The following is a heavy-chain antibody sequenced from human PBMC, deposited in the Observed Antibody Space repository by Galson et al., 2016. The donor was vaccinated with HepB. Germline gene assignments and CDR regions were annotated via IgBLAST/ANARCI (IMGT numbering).Heavy chain of an antibody. V-gene: IGHV2-5*02. CDR2: IYWDDDT. D-gene: IGHD6-19*01. Sequence: PALVKPTQTLTLTCTFSGFSLVTTGVSVGWLRRPPGKAPEWLALIYWDDDTRYTPSLKIRLTVTKDTSKNQVVLTMTNMDPMATAADYCRHMLGILVAGLSGDYWGEGTLVAVSS. J-gene: IGHJ4*02. CDR3: RHMLGILVAGLSGDY. CDR1: GFSLVTTGVS.